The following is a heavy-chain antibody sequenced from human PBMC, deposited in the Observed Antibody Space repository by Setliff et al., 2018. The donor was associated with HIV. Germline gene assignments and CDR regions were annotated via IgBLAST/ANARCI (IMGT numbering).Heavy chain of an antibody. D-gene: IGHD3-22*01. V-gene: IGHV4-39*07. CDR2: LYSGGST. CDR1: GGSISSTSYY. CDR3: ARLTYYYDTSGPAAAFDI. J-gene: IGHJ3*02. Sequence: SETLSLTCTVSGGSISSTSYYWAWVRQPPGKGLEWIGSLYSGGSTYYTPSLSSRITMSVRTAKNQFSLNLTSVTAADTAVYYCARLTYYYDTSGPAAAFDIWGQGTMVTVSS.